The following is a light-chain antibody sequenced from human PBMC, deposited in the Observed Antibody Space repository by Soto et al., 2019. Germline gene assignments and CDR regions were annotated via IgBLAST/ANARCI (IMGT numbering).Light chain of an antibody. Sequence: QSVLTQPASVSGSPGQSITISCTGTSGDVGGYDYVSWYQQHPGKAPKLMIFEVTNRPSGVSNRFSGSKSGNTASLTISRLQTEDEADYYCSSYTTNNHLVFGGGTQLTVL. J-gene: IGLJ2*01. CDR2: EVT. CDR1: SGDVGGYDY. CDR3: SSYTTNNHLV. V-gene: IGLV2-14*01.